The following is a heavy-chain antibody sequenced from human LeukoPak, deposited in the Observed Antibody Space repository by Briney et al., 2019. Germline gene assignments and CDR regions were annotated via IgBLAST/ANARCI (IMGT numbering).Heavy chain of an antibody. J-gene: IGHJ2*01. D-gene: IGHD6-19*01. CDR2: IYYDGST. Sequence: SETLSLTCSVSGGSISSTSYYWGWIRQPPGRGLEWIGYIYYDGSTYYNPSLKSRVTISLDTSKNQFSLKLSSVTAADTAVYYCARSPSSSGWYPYWYFDLWGRGTLVTVSS. CDR3: ARSPSSSGWYPYWYFDL. V-gene: IGHV4-39*07. CDR1: GGSISSTSYY.